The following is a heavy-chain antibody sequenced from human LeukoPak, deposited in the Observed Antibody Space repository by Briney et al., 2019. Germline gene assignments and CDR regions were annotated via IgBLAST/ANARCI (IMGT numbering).Heavy chain of an antibody. D-gene: IGHD2-2*01. V-gene: IGHV3-53*01. J-gene: IGHJ2*01. Sequence: GGSLRLSCAASGFTVSSNYINWVRQAPGKGLEWVSVLYSGGDTYYADSVKGRFTVSRDKSKNTLYLQMNSLGAEDTAVYYCARDTSGYCSTSRCYGSWYFDLWGRGTLVTVSS. CDR2: LYSGGDT. CDR3: ARDTSGYCSTSRCYGSWYFDL. CDR1: GFTVSSNY.